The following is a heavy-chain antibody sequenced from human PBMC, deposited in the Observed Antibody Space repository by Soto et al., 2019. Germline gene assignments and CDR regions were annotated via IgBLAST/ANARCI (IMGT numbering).Heavy chain of an antibody. Sequence: QVQLVQPGAEVNRPESSGTVCCKVAGGTFSTYAISWVRQAPGQGLEWMGGIIPMFGTANYAQRFQDRVTITADESTNTVYMELSSLRSEDTAVYFCASGIQLWLRRINNGYSGWGQGTLVTVSS. CDR3: ASGIQLWLRRINNGYSG. V-gene: IGHV1-69*12. D-gene: IGHD5-18*01. CDR2: IIPMFGTA. J-gene: IGHJ4*02. CDR1: GGTFSTYA.